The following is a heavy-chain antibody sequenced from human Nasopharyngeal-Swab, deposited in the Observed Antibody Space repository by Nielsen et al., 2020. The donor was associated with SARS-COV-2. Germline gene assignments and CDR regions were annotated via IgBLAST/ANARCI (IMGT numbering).Heavy chain of an antibody. CDR2: IIPIFGTA. D-gene: IGHD6-19*01. V-gene: IGHV1-69*13. CDR1: GGTFSSYA. Sequence: SVKVSCKASGGTFSSYAISWVRQAPGQGLEWMGGIIPIFGTANYAQKFQGRVTITADESTSTAYMELSSPRSEDTAVYYCARESKKVAGLPNYYYYGMDVWGQGTTVTVSS. J-gene: IGHJ6*02. CDR3: ARESKKVAGLPNYYYYGMDV.